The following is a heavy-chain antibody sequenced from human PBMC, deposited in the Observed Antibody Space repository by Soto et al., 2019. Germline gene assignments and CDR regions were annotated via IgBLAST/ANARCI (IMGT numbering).Heavy chain of an antibody. J-gene: IGHJ5*02. D-gene: IGHD6-13*01. CDR1: GFTFSSYS. Sequence: EVQLVESGGGLVKPGGSLRLSCAASGFTFSSYSMNWVRQAPGQGLEWVSSISSSSSYIYYADSVKGRFTISRDNAKNSLYLQMNGLRAEDTAVYYCARVGSSSWYAVAWLDPWGQGRLVTVSS. CDR2: ISSSSSYI. CDR3: ARVGSSSWYAVAWLDP. V-gene: IGHV3-21*01.